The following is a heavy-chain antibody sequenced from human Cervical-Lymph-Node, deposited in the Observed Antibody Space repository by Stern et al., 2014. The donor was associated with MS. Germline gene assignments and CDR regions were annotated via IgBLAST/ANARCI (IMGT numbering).Heavy chain of an antibody. CDR1: GGSISSYY. Sequence: QLQLQESGPGLVKPPETLSLTCTVSGGSISSYYWSWIRQPPGKGLEWIGYIYYSGSTNYNPSLKSRVTISVDTSKNQFSLKLSSVTAADTAVYYCARYYYDSSGYYFLFDYWGQGTLVTVSS. J-gene: IGHJ4*02. D-gene: IGHD3-22*01. V-gene: IGHV4-59*01. CDR2: IYYSGST. CDR3: ARYYYDSSGYYFLFDY.